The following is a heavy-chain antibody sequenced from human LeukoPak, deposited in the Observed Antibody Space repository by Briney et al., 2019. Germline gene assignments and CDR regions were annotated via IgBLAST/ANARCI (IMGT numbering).Heavy chain of an antibody. CDR3: ARERLGYGYDYYYYGMDV. CDR1: GGTFSSYA. V-gene: IGHV1-69*01. Sequence: SVKVSCKASGGTFSSYAISWVRQAPGQGLEWMGGIIPIFGTANYAQKFQGRVTIAADESTSTAYMELSSLRSEDTAVYYCARERLGYGYDYYYYGMDVWGQGTTVTVSS. CDR2: IIPIFGTA. D-gene: IGHD5-18*01. J-gene: IGHJ6*02.